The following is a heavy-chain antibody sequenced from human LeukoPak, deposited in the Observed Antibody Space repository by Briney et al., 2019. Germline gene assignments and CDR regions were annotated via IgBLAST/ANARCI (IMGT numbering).Heavy chain of an antibody. CDR2: IKQDGREK. CDR1: GFTFSSYW. V-gene: IGHV3-7*05. J-gene: IGHJ4*02. CDR3: ARGTYYSDC. Sequence: PGGSLRLSCAASGFTFSSYWMTWVRQAPGKGLEWVANIKQDGREKYYADSVKGRFTISRDNAKNSLYLQMNSLRAEDTAVYYCARGTYYSDCWGQGTLVTVSS.